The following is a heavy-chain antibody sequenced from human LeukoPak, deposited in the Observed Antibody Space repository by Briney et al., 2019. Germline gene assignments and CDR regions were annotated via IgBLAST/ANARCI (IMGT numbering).Heavy chain of an antibody. CDR3: ARDRYYASGSYNWFDP. J-gene: IGHJ5*02. V-gene: IGHV3-11*05. CDR2: ISTSSSYT. CDR1: GFTFSRYW. D-gene: IGHD3-10*01. Sequence: PGGSLRLSCAASGFTFSRYWMHWVRQAPGKGLVWVSYISTSSSYTNYADSAKGRFTISRDNAKNSLYLQMNSLRAEDTAVYYCARDRYYASGSYNWFDPWGQGTLVTVSS.